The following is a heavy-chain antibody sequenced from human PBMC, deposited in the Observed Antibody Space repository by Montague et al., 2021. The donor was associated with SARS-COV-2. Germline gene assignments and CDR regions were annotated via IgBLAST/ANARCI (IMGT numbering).Heavy chain of an antibody. CDR2: IDGSGTT. CDR1: GASLKDHY. CDR3: ARDTSGHYFRYYGLDV. V-gene: IGHV4-34*01. Sequence: SETLSLTCGVIGASLKDHYWSWVRQSPAKGLEWIGEIDGSGTTSYNPSLENRVVISMDKSIFQFSLDLKSVTAADAAVYYCARDTSGHYFRYYGLDVWGPGTTVTVPS. D-gene: IGHD2/OR15-2a*01. J-gene: IGHJ6*02.